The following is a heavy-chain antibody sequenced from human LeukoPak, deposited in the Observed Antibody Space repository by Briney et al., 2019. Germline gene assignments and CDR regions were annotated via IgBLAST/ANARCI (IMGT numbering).Heavy chain of an antibody. CDR3: ATLPIFDYYYHYGMDV. CDR2: IYSGGST. Sequence: GGSLRLSCAASGFTVSSNYMSWVRQAPGKGLEWVSVIYSGGSTYYADSVKGRFTISRDNSKNTLYLQMNSLRAEDTAVYYCATLPIFDYYYHYGMDVWGQGTTVTVSS. V-gene: IGHV3-53*01. D-gene: IGHD3-3*02. J-gene: IGHJ6*02. CDR1: GFTVSSNY.